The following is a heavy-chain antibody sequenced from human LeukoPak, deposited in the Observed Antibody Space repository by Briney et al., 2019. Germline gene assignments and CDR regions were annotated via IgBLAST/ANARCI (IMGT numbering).Heavy chain of an antibody. CDR3: ANQISSNVDY. J-gene: IGHJ4*02. V-gene: IGHV3-23*01. Sequence: GGSLRLSCAASGFTFSSYAMTWVRQAPGKGLEWVSTITSSGANTYYADSVKGRFTISRDNSKNTLCLQMDSLRAEDTAVYYCANQISSNVDYWGQGTLVTVSS. CDR1: GFTFSSYA. CDR2: ITSSGANT.